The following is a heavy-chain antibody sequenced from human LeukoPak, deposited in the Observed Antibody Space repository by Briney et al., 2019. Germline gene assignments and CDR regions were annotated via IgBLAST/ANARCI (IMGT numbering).Heavy chain of an antibody. V-gene: IGHV1-2*02. J-gene: IGHJ4*02. CDR2: ISAYNGKT. CDR3: ARVFRSYGSGTPGGY. CDR1: GYTFTGYY. D-gene: IGHD3-10*01. Sequence: ASVKVSCKASGYTFTGYYMHWVRQAPGQGLEWMGWISAYNGKTKYAQKFQGRVTMTRNTSISTAYMELSSLRSEDTAVYYCARVFRSYGSGTPGGYWGQGTLVTVSS.